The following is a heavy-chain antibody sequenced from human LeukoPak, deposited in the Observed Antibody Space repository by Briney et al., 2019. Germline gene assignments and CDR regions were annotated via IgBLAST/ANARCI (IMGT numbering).Heavy chain of an antibody. CDR1: GASINSDGYY. Sequence: SETLSLTCTVSGASINSDGYYWTWIRQHPGKGLEWIGYIYYTGSTYYNPSLKSRLSIFIDTSKNQFSLRLSSVTAADTALYYCARARVYYGSGDPFDYWGQGTLVTVSS. V-gene: IGHV4-31*03. CDR2: IYYTGST. J-gene: IGHJ4*02. CDR3: ARARVYYGSGDPFDY. D-gene: IGHD3-10*01.